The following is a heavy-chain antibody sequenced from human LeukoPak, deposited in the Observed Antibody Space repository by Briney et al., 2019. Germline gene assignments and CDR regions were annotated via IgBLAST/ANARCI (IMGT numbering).Heavy chain of an antibody. D-gene: IGHD4-17*01. J-gene: IGHJ5*02. V-gene: IGHV3-48*02. CDR1: GFVFSDEN. CDR2: INTRSSTI. Sequence: GRSLRLSCAASGFVFSDENMNWVRQAPGKGLEWISHINTRSSTIYYADSVKGRFTSSRDNAKNSLYLQMNNLRDEDTAVYFCAKAGAYGALNTWGQGTLVTVSS. CDR3: AKAGAYGALNT.